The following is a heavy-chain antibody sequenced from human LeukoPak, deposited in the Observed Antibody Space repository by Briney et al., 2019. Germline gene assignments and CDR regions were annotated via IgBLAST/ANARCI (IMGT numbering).Heavy chain of an antibody. D-gene: IGHD2-2*01. Sequence: GGSLRLSCAASGFTFNNYYMNWVRQAPRKGLEWVSSISRSSDYIYYADSVKGRFTISRDNAKNSLYPQMNSLRAEDTAVYYCARDGIVVGKNHYYYGMDVWGQGTTVTVSS. CDR3: ARDGIVVGKNHYYYGMDV. V-gene: IGHV3-21*01. CDR2: ISRSSDYI. CDR1: GFTFNNYY. J-gene: IGHJ6*02.